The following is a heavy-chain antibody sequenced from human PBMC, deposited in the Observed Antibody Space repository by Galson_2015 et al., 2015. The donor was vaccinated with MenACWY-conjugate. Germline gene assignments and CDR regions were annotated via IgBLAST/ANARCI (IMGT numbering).Heavy chain of an antibody. J-gene: IGHJ4*02. V-gene: IGHV1-2*04. CDR1: GYTFTDYY. D-gene: IGHD5-18*01. CDR2: VNPNSGAT. Sequence: SVKVSCKASGYTFTDYYIHWVRQAPGQGLQWMGWVNPNSGATNYAQNFQGWVTMTRDTSITTAYMDLSRLTSDDTAVYYCAREERSTTMDSLDYWGQGTLVTVSS. CDR3: AREERSTTMDSLDY.